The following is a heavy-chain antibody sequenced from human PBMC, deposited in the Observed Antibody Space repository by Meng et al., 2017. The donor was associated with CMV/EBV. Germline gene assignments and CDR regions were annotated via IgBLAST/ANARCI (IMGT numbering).Heavy chain of an antibody. CDR3: ARESVVVPAAMIIKQPDYYYYGMDV. Sequence: SETLSLTCTVSGGSVSSGSYYWSWIRQPPGTGLEWIGYIYYSGSTNYNPSLKSRVTISVDTSKNQFSLKLSSVTAADTAVYYCARESVVVPAAMIIKQPDYYYYGMDVWGQGTTVTVSS. J-gene: IGHJ6*02. D-gene: IGHD2-2*01. CDR2: IYYSGST. CDR1: GGSVSSGSYY. V-gene: IGHV4-61*01.